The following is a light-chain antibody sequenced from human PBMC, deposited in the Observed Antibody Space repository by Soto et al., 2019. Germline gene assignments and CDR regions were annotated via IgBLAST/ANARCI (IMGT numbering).Light chain of an antibody. V-gene: IGKV3-15*01. J-gene: IGKJ1*01. CDR2: GAS. Sequence: EIVMTQSPATVPVSPGERVTLSCRASQSVSIDLAWYQQKPGQAPRLLIYGASTRATDIPPSFTGSGSGTEFPLTISSLKSEDIAVYYCQQYNKWPQTFGQGTKVEIK. CDR1: QSVSID. CDR3: QQYNKWPQT.